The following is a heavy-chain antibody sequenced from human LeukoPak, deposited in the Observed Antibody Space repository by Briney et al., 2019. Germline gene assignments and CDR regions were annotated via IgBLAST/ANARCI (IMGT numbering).Heavy chain of an antibody. V-gene: IGHV4-38-2*02. CDR1: GYSISSGYY. D-gene: IGHD3-10*01. CDR3: ARVFDSGSQAYFYYMDV. Sequence: PSETLSLTCTVSGYSISSGYYWAWIRQPPGKGLEWIGSIYHSGSTYYSPSLKSRVTISVDTSKNQFSLKVSSVTAADTAVYYCARVFDSGSQAYFYYMDVWGKGTTVTISS. J-gene: IGHJ6*03. CDR2: IYHSGST.